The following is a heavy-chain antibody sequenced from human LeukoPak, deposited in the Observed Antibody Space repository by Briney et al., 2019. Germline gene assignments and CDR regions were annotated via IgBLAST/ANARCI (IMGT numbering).Heavy chain of an antibody. CDR2: ISYDGSNK. Sequence: GGSLRLSCAASGFTFSRYGMHWVRQAPGKGLEWVTAISYDGSNKYYADSVKGRFTISRDNSKNTLYVQMNSLRSEDTAVYFCAAVEMGMVQGVMILDYWGQGTLVTVSS. D-gene: IGHD3-10*01. V-gene: IGHV3-30*04. CDR3: AAVEMGMVQGVMILDY. J-gene: IGHJ4*02. CDR1: GFTFSRYG.